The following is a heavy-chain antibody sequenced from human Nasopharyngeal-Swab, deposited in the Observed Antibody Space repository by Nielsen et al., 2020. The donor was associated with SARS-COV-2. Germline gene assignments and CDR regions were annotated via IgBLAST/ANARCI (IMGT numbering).Heavy chain of an antibody. Sequence: QTLALTCAISGDSVSSNSAAWNWIRQSPSRGLEWLGRTYYRSKWYNDYAVSVKSRITINPDTSKNQFSLQLNSVTPEDTAVYYCARVTYSSGWYDYYYYMDVWGKGTTVTVSS. J-gene: IGHJ6*03. CDR3: ARVTYSSGWYDYYYYMDV. CDR1: GDSVSSNSAA. V-gene: IGHV6-1*01. CDR2: TYYRSKWYN. D-gene: IGHD6-19*01.